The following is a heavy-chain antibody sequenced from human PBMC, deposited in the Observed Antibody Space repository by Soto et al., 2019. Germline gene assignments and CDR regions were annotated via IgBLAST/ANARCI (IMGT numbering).Heavy chain of an antibody. J-gene: IGHJ4*02. Sequence: GGSLRLSCAASGFTFSSYAMSWVRQAPGKGLEWVSAISGSGGSTYYADSVKGRFTISRDNSKNTLYLQMNSLRAEDTAVYYCEKGGFLEWLLIDYWGQGTLVTVSS. CDR1: GFTFSSYA. CDR3: EKGGFLEWLLIDY. CDR2: ISGSGGST. V-gene: IGHV3-23*01. D-gene: IGHD3-3*01.